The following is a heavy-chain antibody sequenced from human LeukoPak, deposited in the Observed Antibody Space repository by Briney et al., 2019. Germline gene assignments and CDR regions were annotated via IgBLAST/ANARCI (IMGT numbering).Heavy chain of an antibody. CDR3: ARINRWWATTTYFQH. CDR2: ISAYDSNT. V-gene: IGHV1-18*01. D-gene: IGHD2-15*01. CDR1: GYTFTNYG. J-gene: IGHJ1*01. Sequence: GASVKVSCKASGYTFTNYGISWVRQAPGQGLEWMGWISAYDSNTNYAQKLQGRVTMTTDTSTSTAYMELRSLRSDDTAVYYCARINRWWATTTYFQHWGQGTLVTVSS.